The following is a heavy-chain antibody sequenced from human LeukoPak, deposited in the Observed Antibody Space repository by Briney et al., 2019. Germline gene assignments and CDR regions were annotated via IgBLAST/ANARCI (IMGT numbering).Heavy chain of an antibody. Sequence: GGSLRLSCAASGFTVSSNYMSWVRQAPGKGLEWVGRIRSKANSYATAYAASVKGRFTISRDDSKNTAYLQMNSLKTEDTAVYYCTSMWELPMGWGQGTLVTVSS. V-gene: IGHV3-73*01. CDR2: IRSKANSYAT. CDR1: GFTVSSNY. J-gene: IGHJ4*02. D-gene: IGHD1-26*01. CDR3: TSMWELPMG.